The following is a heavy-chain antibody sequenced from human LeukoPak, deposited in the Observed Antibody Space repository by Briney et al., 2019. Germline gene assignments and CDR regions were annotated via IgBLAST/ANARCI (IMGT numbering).Heavy chain of an antibody. D-gene: IGHD3-9*01. J-gene: IGHJ4*02. CDR3: ARGGDVLRYFDWPLPFDY. CDR2: INHSGST. CDR1: GGSFSGYY. Sequence: SETLSLTCAVYGGSFSGYYWSWIRQPPGKGLEWIGEINHSGSTNYNPSLKSRVTISVDTSKNQFSLKLSSVTAADTAVYYCARGGDVLRYFDWPLPFDYWGQGTLVTVSS. V-gene: IGHV4-34*01.